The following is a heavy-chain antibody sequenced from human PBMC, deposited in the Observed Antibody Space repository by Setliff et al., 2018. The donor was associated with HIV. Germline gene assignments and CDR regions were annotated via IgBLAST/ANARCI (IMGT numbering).Heavy chain of an antibody. D-gene: IGHD1-20*01. J-gene: IGHJ5*02. V-gene: IGHV3-30*07. CDR2: FSADEDIE. CDR3: ARYKWNNWIFGWFDP. Sequence: GGSLRLSCEASGFTFGIYSMHWVRQAPGRGLEWMAVFSADEDIEYYADSVRGRFTISRDNAKNSLYLQMNSLRAEDTAVYYCARYKWNNWIFGWFDPWGQGTQVTVSS. CDR1: GFTFGIYS.